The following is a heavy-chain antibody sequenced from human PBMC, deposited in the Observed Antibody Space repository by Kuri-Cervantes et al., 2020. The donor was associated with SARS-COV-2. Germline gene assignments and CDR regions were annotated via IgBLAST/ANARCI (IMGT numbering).Heavy chain of an antibody. V-gene: IGHV3-30*03. CDR2: ITHNGNKN. CDR3: ARDGFDL. CDR1: GFTFSTYG. J-gene: IGHJ4*02. Sequence: GGSLRLSCEGSGFTFSTYGMHWARQAPGKGPEWVVVITHNGNKNFYIDSVKGRFTISRDNSKNTVYLQMDRMRAEDTALYYCARDGFDLWGQGILVTVSS.